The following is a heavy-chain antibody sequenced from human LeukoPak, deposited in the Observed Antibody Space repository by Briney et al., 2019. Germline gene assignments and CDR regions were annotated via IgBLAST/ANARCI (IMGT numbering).Heavy chain of an antibody. CDR3: AKGTIATAVRSWFDP. V-gene: IGHV3-23*01. J-gene: IGHJ5*02. Sequence: GGSLRLSCAASGFTFSSYAMNWVRQAPGKGLDWVSVISGNADSTYYADSVKGRFTISRANSKNMVYLQLNSLRADDTAVYYCAKGTIATAVRSWFDPWGQGTLVTVSS. CDR1: GFTFSSYA. D-gene: IGHD6-13*01. CDR2: ISGNADST.